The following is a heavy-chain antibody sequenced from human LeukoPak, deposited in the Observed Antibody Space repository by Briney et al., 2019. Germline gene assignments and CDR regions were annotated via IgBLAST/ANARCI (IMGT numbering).Heavy chain of an antibody. Sequence: GESLKISCKGSGYSFTSYWIGWVRQMPGKGLEWMGIIYPGNSNTRYRPSFQGQVTISADKSINTAYLQWSSLKASDTAMYYCARFGDSSGYYQYYFDYWGQGTLVTVSS. V-gene: IGHV5-51*01. D-gene: IGHD3-22*01. CDR1: GYSFTSYW. J-gene: IGHJ4*02. CDR2: IYPGNSNT. CDR3: ARFGDSSGYYQYYFDY.